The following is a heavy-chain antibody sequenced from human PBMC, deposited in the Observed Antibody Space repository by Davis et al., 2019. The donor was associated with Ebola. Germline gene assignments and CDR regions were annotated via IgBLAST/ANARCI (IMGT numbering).Heavy chain of an antibody. CDR1: GGSISSYY. CDR3: ARHGHDHSTLLVPLHYGMDV. Sequence: MPSETLSLTCTVSGGSISSYYWSWIRQPPGKGLEWIGYIYYSGSTNYNPSRKSRVTISVDTSKNQFSLKLSSVTAADTAVYYCARHGHDHSTLLVPLHYGMDVWGQGTTVTVSS. CDR2: IYYSGST. D-gene: IGHD4-11*01. V-gene: IGHV4-59*08. J-gene: IGHJ6*02.